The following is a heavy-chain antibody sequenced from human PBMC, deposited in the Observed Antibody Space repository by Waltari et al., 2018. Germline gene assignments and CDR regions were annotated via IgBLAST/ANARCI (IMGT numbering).Heavy chain of an antibody. CDR2: FNSYGGDT. Sequence: EEQLSESGGGLVQPGGSLRLSCAASGFTFKDFNMTWVRQAPGKGLEWVSNFNSYGGDTQYADSVRGRFTMSRDNSRGTVSLEMNGLRAADTAVYYCVKVMGDLGTKYGLDVWGRGTTVTVSS. V-gene: IGHV3-23*01. J-gene: IGHJ6*01. D-gene: IGHD1-1*01. CDR3: VKVMGDLGTKYGLDV. CDR1: GFTFKDFN.